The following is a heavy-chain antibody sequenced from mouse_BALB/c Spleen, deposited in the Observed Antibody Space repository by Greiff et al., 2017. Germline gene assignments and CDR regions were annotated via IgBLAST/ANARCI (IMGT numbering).Heavy chain of an antibody. V-gene: IGHV1-47*01. CDR2: FHPYNDDT. Sequence: VKLMESGAELVKPGASVKMSCKASGYTFTTYPIEWMKQNHGKSLEWIGKFHPYNDDTKYNEKFKGKAKLTVEKSSSTVYLELSRLTSDDSAVYYCASRIYYDYDGFAYWGQGTLVTVSA. J-gene: IGHJ3*01. D-gene: IGHD2-4*01. CDR1: GYTFTTYP. CDR3: ASRIYYDYDGFAY.